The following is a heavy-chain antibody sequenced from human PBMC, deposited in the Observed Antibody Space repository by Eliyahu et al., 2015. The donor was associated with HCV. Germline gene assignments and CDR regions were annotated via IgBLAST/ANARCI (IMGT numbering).Heavy chain of an antibody. CDR3: TTGAPGGFDYYLDV. Sequence: EVQLVESGGGLVKPGGSHRLSCAASGFTFXKAWMSWVRXAPGKGLEWIGRIKSTTDGGTTDYAAPVKGRFTISRDDSKSTLYLQMNSLKTEDTAVYYCTTGAPGGFDYYLDVWGQGTTVTVSS. CDR2: IKSTTDGGTT. D-gene: IGHD3-10*01. J-gene: IGHJ6*03. CDR1: GFTFXKAW. V-gene: IGHV3-15*01.